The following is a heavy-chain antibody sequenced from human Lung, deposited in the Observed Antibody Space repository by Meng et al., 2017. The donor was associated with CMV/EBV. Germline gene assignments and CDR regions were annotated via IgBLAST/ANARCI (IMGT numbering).Heavy chain of an antibody. D-gene: IGHD4/OR15-4a*01. J-gene: IGHJ4*02. CDR2: IYYNRGT. CDR1: GGSISHYC. Sequence: SETLSLXCTVSGGSISHYCWNWIRQPPGKGLEWIGYIYYNRGTNYNPSLKGRVTISLETSKNQFSLKLSSVTAADTAVYYCARGHYGDSSDYFDFGGQGTXVTVSS. CDR3: ARGHYGDSSDYFDF. V-gene: IGHV4-59*01.